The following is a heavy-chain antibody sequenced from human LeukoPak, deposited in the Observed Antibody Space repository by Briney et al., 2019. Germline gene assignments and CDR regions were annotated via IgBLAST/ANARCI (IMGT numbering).Heavy chain of an antibody. Sequence: GESLKISCKGSGYSFTSYWISWVRQMPGKGLEWMGRIDPSDSYTNYSPSFQGHVTISADKSISTAYLQWSSLKASDTAMYYCARTYSSSWYWFDPWGQGTLVAVSS. J-gene: IGHJ5*02. CDR2: IDPSDSYT. CDR3: ARTYSSSWYWFDP. V-gene: IGHV5-10-1*01. CDR1: GYSFTSYW. D-gene: IGHD6-13*01.